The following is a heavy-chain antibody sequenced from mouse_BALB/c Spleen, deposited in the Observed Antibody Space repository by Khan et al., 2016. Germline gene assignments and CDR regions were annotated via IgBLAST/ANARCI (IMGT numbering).Heavy chain of an antibody. J-gene: IGHJ4*01. V-gene: IGHV1-9*01. CDR2: ILPGSGYS. CDR1: GYTFSNYW. CDR3: ARALYSIDY. Sequence: QVQLQQSGAELMKPGASVKISCKATGYTFSNYWIEWVKQRPGHGLEWIGDILPGSGYSNSNENFKGKATFTADASSNTAYMQLISLTSEDSAVYFCARALYSIDYWGQGTSVTVSS.